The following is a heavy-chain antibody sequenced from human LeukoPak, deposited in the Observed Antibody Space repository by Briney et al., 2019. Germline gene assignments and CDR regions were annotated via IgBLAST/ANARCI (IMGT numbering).Heavy chain of an antibody. CDR3: VKGINSGTHYYFDF. CDR2: IRNTGADT. CDR1: GFTFSSYW. Sequence: GGSLRLSCAASGFTFSSYWMSWVRQAPGKGLEWLSSIRNTGADTYYPDSVRGRFTISRDNSKYALYLQMNSLRVDDTAVYYCVKGINSGTHYYFDFWGQGTLVTVSS. V-gene: IGHV3-23*01. J-gene: IGHJ4*02. D-gene: IGHD2/OR15-2a*01.